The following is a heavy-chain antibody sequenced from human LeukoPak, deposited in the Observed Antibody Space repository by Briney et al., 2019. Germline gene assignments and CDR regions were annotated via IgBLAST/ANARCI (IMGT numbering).Heavy chain of an antibody. CDR2: TFYSGST. Sequence: SETLSLTCSVSGGSISSSSYYWGWIRQPPGKGLEWIGSTFYSGSTYYNPSLKSRVTISVDTSKNQFSLKLTSVTAEDTAVYYCARPLYHYDSGGYFYWGQGTLVTVSS. D-gene: IGHD3-22*01. CDR3: ARPLYHYDSGGYFY. CDR1: GGSISSSSYY. V-gene: IGHV4-39*01. J-gene: IGHJ4*02.